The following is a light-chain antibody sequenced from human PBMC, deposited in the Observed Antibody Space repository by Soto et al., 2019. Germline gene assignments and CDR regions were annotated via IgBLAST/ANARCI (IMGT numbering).Light chain of an antibody. V-gene: IGLV2-23*01. CDR3: CSYADSSTYV. J-gene: IGLJ1*01. Sequence: QSALTQPASVSGSPGQSIAISCTGTSSDVGYYNVVSWYQQHPGKAPKLMIYEASKRPSGVSNRFSGSKSGNTASLTISGLQAEDEADYYCCSYADSSTYVFGTGNKVTVL. CDR2: EAS. CDR1: SSDVGYYNV.